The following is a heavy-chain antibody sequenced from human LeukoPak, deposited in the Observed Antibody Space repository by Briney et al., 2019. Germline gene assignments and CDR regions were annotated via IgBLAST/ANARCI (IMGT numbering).Heavy chain of an antibody. CDR3: ARTSSVTPTPSFDS. V-gene: IGHV3-21*01. J-gene: IGHJ4*02. D-gene: IGHD4-17*01. CDR2: ISSSSSYI. CDR1: GFTFSSYS. Sequence: PGGSLRLSCAASGFTFSSYSMNWVRQAPGKGLEWVSSISSSSSYIYYPDSVKGRFTISRDSAKNSLYLQMNSLRAEDTAVYYCARTSSVTPTPSFDSWGQGTLVTVSS.